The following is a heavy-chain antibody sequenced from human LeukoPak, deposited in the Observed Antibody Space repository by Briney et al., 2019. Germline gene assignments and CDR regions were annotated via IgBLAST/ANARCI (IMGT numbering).Heavy chain of an antibody. CDR3: ARSGAVAGALHLEY. V-gene: IGHV1-24*01. D-gene: IGHD6-19*01. Sequence: ASVKVSCKVSGHTDTELSMLKVRQSPGIRLEWMGGFHPEEGETIYAQKFQGRVTMTEDTSTDTAYMELSSLRSEDTAVYYCARSGAVAGALHLEYWGQGTLVTVSS. CDR2: FHPEEGET. J-gene: IGHJ4*02. CDR1: GHTDTELS.